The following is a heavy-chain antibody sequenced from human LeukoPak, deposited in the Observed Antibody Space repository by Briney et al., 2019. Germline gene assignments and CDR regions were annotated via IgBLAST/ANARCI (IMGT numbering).Heavy chain of an antibody. CDR1: GGSVSSGSYY. J-gene: IGHJ4*02. CDR3: ATRPPAGYYEPYLDY. Sequence: SETLSLTCTVSGGSVSSGSYYWSWIRQPPGKGLEWIGYINYSGSNNYSPSLKSRVTISVDTSKNQFSLELTSVTAADTAVYYCATRPPAGYYEPYLDYWGQGTLVTVSS. V-gene: IGHV4-61*01. CDR2: INYSGSN. D-gene: IGHD2-15*01.